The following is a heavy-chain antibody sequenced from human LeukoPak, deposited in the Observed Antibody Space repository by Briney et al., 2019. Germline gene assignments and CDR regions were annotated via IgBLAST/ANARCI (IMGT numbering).Heavy chain of an antibody. CDR1: GGSVSSNNW. J-gene: IGHJ4*01. V-gene: IGHV4-4*02. CDR3: ATYYDSIGYRFDY. D-gene: IGHD3-22*01. CDR2: VLHSGST. Sequence: SETLSLTCTVSGGSVSSNNWWSWVRQPPGKGLEWIGEVLHSGSTNSNPSLKSRVTMSIDKSKNQYSLKLTSVTAADTAVYYCATYYDSIGYRFDYWGKEPWSPSPQ.